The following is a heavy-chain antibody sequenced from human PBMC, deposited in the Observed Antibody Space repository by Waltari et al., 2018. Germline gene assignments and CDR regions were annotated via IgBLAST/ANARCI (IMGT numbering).Heavy chain of an antibody. Sequence: EVHLVESGGGLVKPGGSLRLSCTTSGLTYINAWMSWVGQAPGKGMEWIGRIKSRAEGETTDYAAPVKGRFTISRDDSKGALYLQMNSLKIEDTGVYYCTTPLEVVPAAVEGYWGQGTLVTVSS. J-gene: IGHJ4*02. D-gene: IGHD2-2*01. CDR1: GLTYINAW. CDR3: TTPLEVVPAAVEGY. V-gene: IGHV3-15*05. CDR2: IKSRAEGETT.